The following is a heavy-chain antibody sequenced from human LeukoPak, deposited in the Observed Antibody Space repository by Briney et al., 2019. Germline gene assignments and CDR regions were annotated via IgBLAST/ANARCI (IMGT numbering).Heavy chain of an antibody. D-gene: IGHD4-17*01. CDR2: INPSGGST. V-gene: IGHV1-46*03. J-gene: IGHJ4*02. CDR1: GYTFTSYY. Sequence: GASVKVSCKASGYTFTSYYMHWVRQAPGQGLEWMGIINPSGGSTSYAQKFQGRVTMTRDTSTSTVYMEPSFLRSEDTAVYYCATVFGDSTIDYWGQGTLVTVSS. CDR3: ATVFGDSTIDY.